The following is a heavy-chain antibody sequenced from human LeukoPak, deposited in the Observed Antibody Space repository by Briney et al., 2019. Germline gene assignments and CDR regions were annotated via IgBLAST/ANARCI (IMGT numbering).Heavy chain of an antibody. Sequence: ASVKVSCKASGYTFTSYGITWVRQAPGQGLEWMGWISAYNGNTNYAQNLQGRVTMTTDTSASTGYRELRSLRSDDTAVYYCARGFTATGNWYFDLWGRGTLVTVSS. CDR1: GYTFTSYG. J-gene: IGHJ2*01. V-gene: IGHV1-18*01. CDR3: ARGFTATGNWYFDL. D-gene: IGHD4-17*01. CDR2: ISAYNGNT.